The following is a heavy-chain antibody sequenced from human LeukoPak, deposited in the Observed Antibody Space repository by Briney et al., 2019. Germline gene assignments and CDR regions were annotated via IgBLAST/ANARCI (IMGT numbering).Heavy chain of an antibody. CDR2: IYYSGIP. D-gene: IGHD4-17*01. CDR3: ASTTVTTLTLFGG. V-gene: IGHV4-30-4*02. CDR1: GRSLSSGDYY. J-gene: IGHJ4*02. Sequence: PSDTLSLTCSVSGRSLSSGDYYWRWIRKPPAKGLEWFGYIYYSGIPYYNPYLKSRVTISVDTSKNQFYLKLSSVTAADTAVYYCASTTVTTLTLFGGWGQGTLVTVSS.